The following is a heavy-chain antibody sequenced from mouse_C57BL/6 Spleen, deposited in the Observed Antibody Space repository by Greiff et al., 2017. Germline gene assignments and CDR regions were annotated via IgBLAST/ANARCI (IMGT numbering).Heavy chain of an antibody. Sequence: VKLQESGAELVRPGSSVKLSCKASGYTFTSYWMHWVKQRPIQGLEWIGNIDPSDSETHYNQKFKDKATLTVDKSSSTAYMQLSSLTSEDSAVYYCARLGRSYFDYWGQGTTLTVSS. CDR3: ARLGRSYFDY. V-gene: IGHV1-52*01. CDR1: GYTFTSYW. CDR2: IDPSDSET. J-gene: IGHJ2*01. D-gene: IGHD4-1*01.